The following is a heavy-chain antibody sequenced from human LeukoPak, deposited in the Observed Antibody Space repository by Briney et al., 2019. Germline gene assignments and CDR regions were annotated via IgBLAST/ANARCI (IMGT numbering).Heavy chain of an antibody. CDR3: AKVRPYGSGSSSYYFDY. CDR1: GFTFNSYG. V-gene: IGHV3-30*18. J-gene: IGHJ4*02. CDR2: ISHDGSNK. Sequence: GGSLRLSCAASGFTFNSYGMHWVRQAPGKGLEWVAVISHDGSNKYYADSVKGRFTISRDNSKNTLYLYMNSLRAEDRAVYYCAKVRPYGSGSSSYYFDYWGQGTLVTVSS. D-gene: IGHD3-10*01.